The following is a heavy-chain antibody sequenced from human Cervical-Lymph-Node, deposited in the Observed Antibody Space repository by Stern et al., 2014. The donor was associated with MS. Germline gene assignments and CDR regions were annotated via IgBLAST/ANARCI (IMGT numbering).Heavy chain of an antibody. J-gene: IGHJ4*02. CDR2: ISYDGRNR. CDR1: GFTFSEYT. Sequence: QVQLEESGGGVVQPGRSLRLSCAASGFTFSEYTMHWVRQAPGKGPEWVALISYDGRNRYYADSVKGRFTISRDKSKNTLYLQMNTLKTEDTAVFYCARSGSYFSPFDYWGQGTLVTVSS. V-gene: IGHV3-30*04. D-gene: IGHD1-26*01. CDR3: ARSGSYFSPFDY.